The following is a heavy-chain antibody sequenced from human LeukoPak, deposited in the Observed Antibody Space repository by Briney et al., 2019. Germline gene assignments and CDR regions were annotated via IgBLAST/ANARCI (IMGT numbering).Heavy chain of an antibody. V-gene: IGHV3-9*01. J-gene: IGHJ4*02. CDR1: GFTFSSYA. D-gene: IGHD3-3*01. Sequence: GGSLRLSCAASGFTFSSYAMHWVRQAPGKGLEWVSGISWNSGSIGYADSVKGRFTISRDNAKNSLYLQMNSLRAEDTALYYCARRVVTSRDAHFDYWGQGTLVTVSS. CDR3: ARRVVTSRDAHFDY. CDR2: ISWNSGSI.